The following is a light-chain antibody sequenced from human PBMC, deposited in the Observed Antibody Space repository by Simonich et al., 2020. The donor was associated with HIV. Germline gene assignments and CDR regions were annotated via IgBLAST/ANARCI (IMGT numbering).Light chain of an antibody. J-gene: IGKJ2*01. CDR3: QQYGSSPYT. CDR1: QSVSRSY. V-gene: IGKV3D-20*01. Sequence: EIVMTQSPGTLSLSPGERATHSCRASQSVSRSYLAWYQQKPGLAPRLLIYDASSRATGIPDRFSGSGSGTDFTLTISRLEPEDFAVYYCQQYGSSPYTFGQGTKLEIK. CDR2: DAS.